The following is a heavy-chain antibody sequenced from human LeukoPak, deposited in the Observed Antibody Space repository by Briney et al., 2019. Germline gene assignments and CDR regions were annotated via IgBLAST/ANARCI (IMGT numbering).Heavy chain of an antibody. CDR1: GFTFDDYG. CDR3: ARDLKGGVGADAFII. V-gene: IGHV3-20*04. CDR2: IDRNGDST. J-gene: IGHJ3*02. D-gene: IGHD3-16*01. Sequence: PGGSLRLSCAASGFTFDDYGMSWVRQAPGKGLEWVSGIDRNGDSTGYADSVEGRFTISRDNAKNSLYLQMDSLRAEDTALYYCARDLKGGVGADAFIIWGHGKMVTVSS.